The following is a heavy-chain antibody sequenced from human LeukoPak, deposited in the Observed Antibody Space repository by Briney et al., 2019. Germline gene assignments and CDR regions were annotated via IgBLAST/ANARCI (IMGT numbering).Heavy chain of an antibody. V-gene: IGHV4-34*01. CDR2: INHSGST. CDR3: AREESDYGSGSYADY. D-gene: IGHD3-10*01. J-gene: IGHJ4*02. CDR1: GGSFSGYY. Sequence: PSETLSLTCAVYGGSFSGYYWSWIRQPPGKGLEWIGEINHSGSTNYNPSLKSRVTISVDTSKNQFSLKLSSVTAADTAVYYCAREESDYGSGSYADYWGQGTLVTVSS.